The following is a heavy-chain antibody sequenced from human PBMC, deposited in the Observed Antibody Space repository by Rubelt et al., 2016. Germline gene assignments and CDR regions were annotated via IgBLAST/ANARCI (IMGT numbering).Heavy chain of an antibody. CDR3: ARDRGWLQHDY. Sequence: SYAMHWVRQAPGKGLEWVANIKQDGSEQYYVDSVKGRFTISRDNAKNSLYLQMNSLRAEDTAVYYCARDRGWLQHDYWGQGTLVTVSS. CDR2: IKQDGSEQ. V-gene: IGHV3-7*01. CDR1: SYA. D-gene: IGHD5-24*01. J-gene: IGHJ4*02.